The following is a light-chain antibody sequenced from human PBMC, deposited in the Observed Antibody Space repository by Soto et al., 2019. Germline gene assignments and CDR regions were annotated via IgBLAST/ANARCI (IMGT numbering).Light chain of an antibody. J-gene: IGKJ3*01. CDR1: QDISTS. CDR3: QHDHNLPPFT. Sequence: DIQMTQSPSSLSASVGGRVSITCQASQDISTSLSWFQQKPGRAPKLLIYGASNLETGVPSRFRGSGSGTDFTFTISSPQPADIALYYGQHDHNLPPFTFGPGTKVYIQ. V-gene: IGKV1-33*01. CDR2: GAS.